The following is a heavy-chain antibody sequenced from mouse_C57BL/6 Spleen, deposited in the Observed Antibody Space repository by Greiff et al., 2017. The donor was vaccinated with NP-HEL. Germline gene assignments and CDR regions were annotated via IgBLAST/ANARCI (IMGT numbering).Heavy chain of an antibody. Sequence: EVMLVESGGDLVKPGGSLKLSCAASGFTFSSYGMSWVRQTPDKRLEWVATISSGGSYTYYPDSVKGRFTISRDNAKNTLYLQMSSLKSEDTAMYYCARPSLYYDYDGGYFDYWGQGTTLTVSS. D-gene: IGHD2-4*01. CDR3: ARPSLYYDYDGGYFDY. J-gene: IGHJ2*01. CDR1: GFTFSSYG. V-gene: IGHV5-6*01. CDR2: ISSGGSYT.